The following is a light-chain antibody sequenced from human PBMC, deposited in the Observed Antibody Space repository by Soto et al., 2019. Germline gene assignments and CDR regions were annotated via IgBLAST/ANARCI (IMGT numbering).Light chain of an antibody. J-gene: IGLJ2*01. CDR2: EVS. V-gene: IGLV2-14*01. CDR3: SSYTTTRTWV. CDR1: SSDVGGYNY. Sequence: QSVLTQPASVAGSPGQSITISYTGTSSDVGGYNYVSWYQQSPGKAPKLMIYEVSNRPSGVSNRFSGSKSGNTASLSISGLQAEDEADYYCSSYTTTRTWVFGGGTKLTVL.